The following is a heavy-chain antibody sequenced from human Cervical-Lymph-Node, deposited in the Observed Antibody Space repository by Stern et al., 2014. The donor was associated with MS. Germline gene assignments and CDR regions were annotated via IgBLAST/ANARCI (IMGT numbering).Heavy chain of an antibody. CDR3: VVGKLLYLGELLFAPEY. Sequence: QVQLVESGADVKKPGASVKVSCKASADTFSSYGISWLRQAPGQGLEWMGWISAYNGHTYYVDKLQGRVTMTTDTSTSTAYMELRSLRSDDTAVYFCVVGKLLYLGELLFAPEYWGQGTLVTVSS. V-gene: IGHV1-18*01. D-gene: IGHD3-10*01. CDR2: ISAYNGHT. CDR1: ADTFSSYG. J-gene: IGHJ4*02.